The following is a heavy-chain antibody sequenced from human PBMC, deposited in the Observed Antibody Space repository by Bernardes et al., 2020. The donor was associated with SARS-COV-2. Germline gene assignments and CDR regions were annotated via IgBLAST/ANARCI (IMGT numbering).Heavy chain of an antibody. CDR1: GFTFDDYA. J-gene: IGHJ6*02. D-gene: IGHD6-13*01. CDR2: ISGDGGST. Sequence: GGSLRLSCAASGFTFDDYAMHWVRQAPGKGLEWVSLISGDGGSTYYADSVKGRFTISRDNSKNSLYLQMNSLRTEDTALYYCAKDTASSSWLYYYYYGMDVWGQGTTVTVSS. V-gene: IGHV3-43*02. CDR3: AKDTASSSWLYYYYYGMDV.